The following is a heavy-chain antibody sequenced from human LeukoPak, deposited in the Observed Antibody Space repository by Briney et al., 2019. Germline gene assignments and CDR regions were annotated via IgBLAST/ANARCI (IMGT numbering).Heavy chain of an antibody. V-gene: IGHV3-48*04. J-gene: IGHJ4*02. CDR1: GFTFDDYA. CDR3: ARLPAYCSSTSCYYDY. D-gene: IGHD2-2*01. Sequence: QSGGSLRLSCAASGFTFDDYAMHWVRQAPGKGLEWVSYISSASGSIYYADSVKGRFTISRDNAKNSLFLQMNSLRAEDTAVYYCARLPAYCSSTSCYYDYWGQGTLVTVSS. CDR2: ISSASGSI.